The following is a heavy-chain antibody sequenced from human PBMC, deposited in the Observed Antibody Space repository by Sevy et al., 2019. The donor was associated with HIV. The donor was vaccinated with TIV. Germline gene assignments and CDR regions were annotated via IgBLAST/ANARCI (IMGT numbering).Heavy chain of an antibody. CDR1: AYSVSSAYS. Sequence: SETLSLTCAVSAYSVSSAYSWGWIRQPPGKGLEWIGNIYQSGNTYYNPSLKSRVTISVDTSNNQLSLKLTSVTAADTAVYYCACLGRRVIISGDVIDIWGQGTTVTVSS. V-gene: IGHV4-38-2*01. D-gene: IGHD3-9*01. J-gene: IGHJ3*02. CDR2: IYQSGNT. CDR3: ACLGRRVIISGDVIDI.